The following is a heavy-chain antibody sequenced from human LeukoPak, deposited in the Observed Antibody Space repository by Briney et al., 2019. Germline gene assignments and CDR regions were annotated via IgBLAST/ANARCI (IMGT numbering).Heavy chain of an antibody. D-gene: IGHD6-13*01. CDR1: GFTFSSYG. CDR2: IWYDGSNK. J-gene: IGHJ5*02. Sequence: GGSQRLSCAASGFTFSSYGMHWVRQAPGKGLEWVAVIWYDGSNKYYADSVKGRFTISRDNSKNTLYLQMNSLRAEDTAVYYCAREGAAAQNWFDPWGQGTLVTVSS. CDR3: AREGAAAQNWFDP. V-gene: IGHV3-33*01.